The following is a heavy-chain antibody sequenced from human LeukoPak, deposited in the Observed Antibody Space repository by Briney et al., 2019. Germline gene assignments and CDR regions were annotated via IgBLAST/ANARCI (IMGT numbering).Heavy chain of an antibody. D-gene: IGHD6-13*01. Sequence: GGSLRLSCAVSGITFSDYWMTWVRQAPGKGLEWVANIKQDGSEKNYVDSVKGRFTISRDNAKNSLYLQMNSLRAEDTAVYYCATRIAAAPSAQGLFDYWGQGTLVTVSS. CDR2: IKQDGSEK. V-gene: IGHV3-7*01. J-gene: IGHJ4*02. CDR3: ATRIAAAPSAQGLFDY. CDR1: GITFSDYW.